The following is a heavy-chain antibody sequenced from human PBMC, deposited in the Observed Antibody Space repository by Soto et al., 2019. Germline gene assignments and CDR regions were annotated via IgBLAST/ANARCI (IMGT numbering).Heavy chain of an antibody. Sequence: ASVKVSCEASGGTFSSYAISWVRQAPGQGLEWMGGIIPIFGTANYAQKFQGRVTITADESTSTAYMELSSLRSEDTAVYYCAGGQYGSGSYYPKYYYYGMDVWGQGTTVTVSS. D-gene: IGHD3-10*01. CDR2: IIPIFGTA. CDR1: GGTFSSYA. CDR3: AGGQYGSGSYYPKYYYYGMDV. J-gene: IGHJ6*02. V-gene: IGHV1-69*13.